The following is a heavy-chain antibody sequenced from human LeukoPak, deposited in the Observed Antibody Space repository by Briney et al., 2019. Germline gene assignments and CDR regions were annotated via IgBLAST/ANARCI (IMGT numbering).Heavy chain of an antibody. CDR3: ARGNYPRY. D-gene: IGHD5-24*01. J-gene: IGHJ4*02. V-gene: IGHV4-34*01. CDR1: GGSFSGYY. Sequence: SETLSLTCAVYGGSFSGYYWSWIRQPPGKGLEWIGEINHSGSTNYNPSLKSRVTISVDTSKNQFSLKLSSVTAADTAVYYCARGNYPRYWGQGTLVTVPS. CDR2: INHSGST.